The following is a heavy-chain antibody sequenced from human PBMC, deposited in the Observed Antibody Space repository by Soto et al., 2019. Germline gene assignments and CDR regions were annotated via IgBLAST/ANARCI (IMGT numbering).Heavy chain of an antibody. Sequence: QVQLVQSGAEVKKPGASVKVSCKASGYTFTSYGISWVRQAPGHGLEWMGWISAYNGNTNYAQKLQGRVTMTTDTSTSTAYMELRSLRSDDTAVYYCARGPERITIFGVVITHFDYWGQGTLVTVSS. CDR2: ISAYNGNT. V-gene: IGHV1-18*01. CDR3: ARGPERITIFGVVITHFDY. J-gene: IGHJ4*02. D-gene: IGHD3-3*01. CDR1: GYTFTSYG.